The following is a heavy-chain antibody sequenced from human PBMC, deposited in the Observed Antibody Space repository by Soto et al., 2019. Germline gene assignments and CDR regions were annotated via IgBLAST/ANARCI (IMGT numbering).Heavy chain of an antibody. CDR3: AVTPRYCSGGSCYPAHALDI. CDR2: MFYSGSI. V-gene: IGHV4-59*01. CDR1: GSSISSYS. J-gene: IGHJ3*02. Sequence: PSETLSLTCTVSGSSISSYSWSWIRQPPGKGLEWIGYMFYSGSIEYNPSLKSRVTISVDTSKNQFSLNLSSVTAADTAIYYCAVTPRYCSGGSCYPAHALDIWGQGRRVTVSS. D-gene: IGHD2-15*01.